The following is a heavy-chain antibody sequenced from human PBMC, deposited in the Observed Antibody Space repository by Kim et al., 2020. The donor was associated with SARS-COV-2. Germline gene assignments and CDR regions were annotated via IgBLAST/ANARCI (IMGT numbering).Heavy chain of an antibody. V-gene: IGHV3-73*01. Sequence: GGSLRLSCAASDFTFSDSAMHWVRQASGKGLEWVGGIRCKSNSYATADAASVKGRFTISRDDSKNTAYLQMNSLKTEATAVYDCTPVPGMTSALWYSFD. J-gene: IGHJ3*02. D-gene: IGHD1-1*01. CDR1: DFTFSDSA. CDR3: TPVPGMTSALWYSFD. CDR2: IRCKSNSYAT.